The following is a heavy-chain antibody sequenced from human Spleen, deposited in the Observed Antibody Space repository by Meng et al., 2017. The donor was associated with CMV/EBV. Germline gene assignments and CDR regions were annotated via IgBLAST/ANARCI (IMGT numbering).Heavy chain of an antibody. V-gene: IGHV3-49*04. D-gene: IGHD1-26*01. J-gene: IGHJ4*02. CDR1: GFTFSSYW. Sequence: GESLKISCAASGFTFSSYWMTWVRQAPGKGLEWVGFIRSKGYGGTTEYAASVKGRFTISRDDSKSIAYLQMNSLKTEDTAVYYCTRWHSGSNFDYWGQGTLVTVSS. CDR3: TRWHSGSNFDY. CDR2: IRSKGYGGTT.